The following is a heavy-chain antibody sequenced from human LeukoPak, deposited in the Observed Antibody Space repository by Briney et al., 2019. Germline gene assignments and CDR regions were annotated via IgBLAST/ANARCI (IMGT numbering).Heavy chain of an antibody. CDR2: MYYSGSP. V-gene: IGHV4-59*01. J-gene: IGHJ4*02. CDR3: ARWRPHFYDSSGYVDY. CDR1: GDSMTLYY. D-gene: IGHD3-22*01. Sequence: SETLSLTCTVSGDSMTLYYWSWIRQSPGKGLEWIGHMYYSGSPDYNPSLKSRVTISIDTSKNQFSLRLTSVTAADTAVYYCARWRPHFYDSSGYVDYWGQGTLVTVSS.